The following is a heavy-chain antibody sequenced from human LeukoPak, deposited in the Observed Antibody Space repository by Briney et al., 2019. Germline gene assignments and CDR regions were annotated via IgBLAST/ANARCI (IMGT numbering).Heavy chain of an antibody. CDR2: IRSKAYGGTT. Sequence: GRSLRLSCTASGLTFGDYAMSWVRQAPGKGLEWVSFIRSKAYGGTTEYAASVKGRFIISIDDSKSIAYLQMNSLKTEDTAVYYCSRVRYCSGRSCYFGAFDIWGQGTMVTVSS. CDR1: GLTFGDYA. CDR3: SRVRYCSGRSCYFGAFDI. V-gene: IGHV3-49*04. D-gene: IGHD2-15*01. J-gene: IGHJ3*02.